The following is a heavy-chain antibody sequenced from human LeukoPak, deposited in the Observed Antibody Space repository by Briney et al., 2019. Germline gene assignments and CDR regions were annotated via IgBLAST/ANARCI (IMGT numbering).Heavy chain of an antibody. Sequence: GASVKVSCKASGYTFTYRYLHWVRQAPGQAFEWMGWITPYNGNRNYAKKFQDRFTITRDTSLSTAHMELSSLRTEDTAMYYCARSALYSTKSDHYFESWGQGTLVTVSS. CDR3: ARSALYSTKSDHYFES. V-gene: IGHV1-45*02. J-gene: IGHJ4*02. D-gene: IGHD2-2*01. CDR2: ITPYNGNR. CDR1: GYTFTYRY.